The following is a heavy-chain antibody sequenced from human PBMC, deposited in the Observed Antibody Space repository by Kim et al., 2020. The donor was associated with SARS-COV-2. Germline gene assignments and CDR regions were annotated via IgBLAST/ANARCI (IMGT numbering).Heavy chain of an antibody. V-gene: IGHV1-8*01. CDR3: ARGTPAIATTGSDY. Sequence: ASVKVSCKASGYPFITYDINWVRQATGQGLEWMGWMNPNSGHTGYAQKFQGRVTMTRDTSTSTAYMELSSLRYQDTAVYYCARGTPAIATTGSDYWGQGTLVTVSS. CDR2: MNPNSGHT. CDR1: GYPFITYD. J-gene: IGHJ4*01. D-gene: IGHD6-13*01.